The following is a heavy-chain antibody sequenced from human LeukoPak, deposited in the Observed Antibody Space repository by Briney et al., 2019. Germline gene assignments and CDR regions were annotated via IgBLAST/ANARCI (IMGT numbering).Heavy chain of an antibody. Sequence: SETLSLTCNVSGGYISSSSYFWGWIRQPPGKNLEWIGSVFRDGRTYYNPSLKSRATLSVDTSKNQFSLKLSSVTAADTAVYYCARGMGFGEFSDYYFDYWGQGTLVTVSS. CDR2: VFRDGRT. V-gene: IGHV4-39*01. CDR1: GGYISSSSYF. J-gene: IGHJ4*02. CDR3: ARGMGFGEFSDYYFDY. D-gene: IGHD3-10*01.